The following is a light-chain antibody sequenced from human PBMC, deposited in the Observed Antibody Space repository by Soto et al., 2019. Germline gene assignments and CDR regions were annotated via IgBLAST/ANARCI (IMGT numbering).Light chain of an antibody. V-gene: IGKV3-11*01. CDR3: HQRYIWPPLT. CDR1: QSVENY. CDR2: DTS. J-gene: IGKJ4*01. Sequence: EIVLTQSPATLSLSPGERATLSCRASQSVENYLAWFQQKRGQAPRLLIYDTSNRAAGIPDRFIGSGSGTDFTLTISSLEPEDFAVYYCHQRYIWPPLTFGGGTKVEIK.